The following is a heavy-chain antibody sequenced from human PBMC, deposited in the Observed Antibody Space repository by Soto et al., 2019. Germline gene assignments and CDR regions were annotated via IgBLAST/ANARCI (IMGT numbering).Heavy chain of an antibody. J-gene: IGHJ5*02. CDR1: GSTFPNYP. CDR2: ISHDGVNK. Sequence: VQLVESGGGVIHPGKSLRLSCAASGSTFPNYPMHWVRQTPDHGLEWVAVISHDGVNKNSADSVKGRFTISRDNSRNTLYLQLDSLRVEDTAMYYCVRGGYSSSWERLDPWCQGTLVTVSS. V-gene: IGHV3-30-3*01. D-gene: IGHD6-13*01. CDR3: VRGGYSSSWERLDP.